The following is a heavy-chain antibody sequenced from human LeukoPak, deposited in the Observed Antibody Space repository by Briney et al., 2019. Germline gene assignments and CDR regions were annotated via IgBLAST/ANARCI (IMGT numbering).Heavy chain of an antibody. J-gene: IGHJ6*03. CDR1: GFNYSSYT. CDR2: ISASRDIT. Sequence: GGSLRLSCAASGFNYSSYTMNWVRQAPGMGLEWLSYISASRDITYYADSVKGRFTTSRDNAKNSLYLQMNSLRAEDTAVYYCVRGSLASGVVVYYYYYLDVWGKGTTVTVSS. V-gene: IGHV3-48*01. D-gene: IGHD3-3*01. CDR3: VRGSLASGVVVYYYYYLDV.